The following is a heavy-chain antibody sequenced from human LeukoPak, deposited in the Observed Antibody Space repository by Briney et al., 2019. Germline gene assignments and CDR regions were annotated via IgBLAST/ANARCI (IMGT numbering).Heavy chain of an antibody. D-gene: IGHD5-24*01. Sequence: ASVKVSCKASGYTFTSYDINWVRQATGQGLEWMGWMNPNSGNTGYAQKFQGRVTMTRNTSISTAYMELSSPRSEDTAVYYCARDYWGDGYNRYFDYWGQGTLVTVSS. CDR1: GYTFTSYD. CDR3: ARDYWGDGYNRYFDY. CDR2: MNPNSGNT. V-gene: IGHV1-8*01. J-gene: IGHJ4*02.